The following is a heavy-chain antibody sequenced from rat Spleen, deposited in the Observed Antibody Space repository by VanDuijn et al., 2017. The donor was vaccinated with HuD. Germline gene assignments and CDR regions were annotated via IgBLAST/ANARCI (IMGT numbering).Heavy chain of an antibody. Sequence: EVQLVESGGGLVQPGRSLKLSCAASGFTFSDYYMAWVRQAPKKGLEWVASISYEGSSTYYGDSVKGRFTISRDNAKSTLYLQMNSLRSEDTATYYCARHSDVYYGSLFDYWGQGVMVTVSS. J-gene: IGHJ2*01. CDR3: ARHSDVYYGSLFDY. D-gene: IGHD1-6*01. CDR1: GFTFSDYY. CDR2: ISYEGSST. V-gene: IGHV5-22*01.